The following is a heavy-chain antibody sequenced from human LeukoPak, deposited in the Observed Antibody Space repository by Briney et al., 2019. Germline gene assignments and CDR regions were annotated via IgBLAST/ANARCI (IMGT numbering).Heavy chain of an antibody. CDR2: ISSSGSTI. CDR1: GFTFSDYY. Sequence: PGGSLRLSCAASGFTFSDYYMSWIRQAPGKGLEWVSYISSSGSTIYYADSVKGRFTISRDNAKNSLYLQMNSLRAEDTAVYYCARALTILSWFTPREGWFDPWGQGTLVTVSS. CDR3: ARALTILSWFTPREGWFDP. D-gene: IGHD6-13*01. V-gene: IGHV3-11*01. J-gene: IGHJ5*02.